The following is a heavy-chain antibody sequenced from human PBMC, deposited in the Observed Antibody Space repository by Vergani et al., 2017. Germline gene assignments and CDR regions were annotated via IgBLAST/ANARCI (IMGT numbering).Heavy chain of an antibody. Sequence: QVQLQESGPGLVKPSQTLSLTCTVSGGSISSGDYYWSWIRQPPGKGLEWIGYIYYSGSTYYNPSLKSRVTISVDTSKNQFSLKLSSVTAADTAVYYCARAITDQDYYYYYMDVWGKGTTVTVSS. J-gene: IGHJ6*03. CDR1: GGSISSGDYY. V-gene: IGHV4-30-4*01. D-gene: IGHD1-14*01. CDR3: ARAITDQDYYYYYMDV. CDR2: IYYSGST.